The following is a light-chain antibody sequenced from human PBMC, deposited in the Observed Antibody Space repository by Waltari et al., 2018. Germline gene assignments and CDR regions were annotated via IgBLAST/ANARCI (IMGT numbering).Light chain of an antibody. V-gene: IGLV1-47*01. Sequence: QSVLTQPPSASGTHGQRVTIPCSGSSPNIGTNYVNLYQQFPGTAPKLLIYRNNQRPSGVPDRFSGSKSGTSASLAISGLRSEDEAEYYCAAWDASHVVFGGGTKLTVL. CDR2: RNN. CDR3: AAWDASHVV. J-gene: IGLJ2*01. CDR1: SPNIGTNY.